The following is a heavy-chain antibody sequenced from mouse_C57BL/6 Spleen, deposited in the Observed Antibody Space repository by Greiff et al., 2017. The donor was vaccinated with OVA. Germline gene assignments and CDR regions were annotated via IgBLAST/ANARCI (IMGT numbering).Heavy chain of an antibody. CDR2: IDPEDGET. D-gene: IGHD2-3*01. Sequence: VHVKQSGAELVKPGASVKLSCTASGFNIKDYYMHWVKQRTEQGLEWIGRIDPEDGETKYAPKFQGKATITADTSSNTAYLQLSSLTSEDTAVYYCAREGRDGYYPYAMDYWGQGTSVTVSS. J-gene: IGHJ4*01. CDR1: GFNIKDYY. CDR3: AREGRDGYYPYAMDY. V-gene: IGHV14-2*01.